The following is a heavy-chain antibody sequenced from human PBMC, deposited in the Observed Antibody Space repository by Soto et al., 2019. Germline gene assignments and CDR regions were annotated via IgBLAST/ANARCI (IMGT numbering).Heavy chain of an antibody. Sequence: LVESGGGLVHPGESLRLSCEGSGFRFSDHSMNWVRQAPGKGLQWISYMSSNGDITYYVYSVNGRFTVSRDNANNALFLQMNSLRDDDTDTYYCARLPKGSLVTAWGQGARVTVSS. CDR1: GFRFSDHS. V-gene: IGHV3-48*02. CDR2: MSSNGDIT. J-gene: IGHJ4*02. D-gene: IGHD2-21*02. CDR3: ARLPKGSLVTA.